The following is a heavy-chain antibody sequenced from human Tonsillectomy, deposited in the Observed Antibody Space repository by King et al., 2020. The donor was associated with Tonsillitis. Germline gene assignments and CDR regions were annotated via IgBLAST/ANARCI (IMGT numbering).Heavy chain of an antibody. Sequence: VQLVESGGGVVQPGRSLRLSCAASGFTFSTYAMHWVRQAPGKGLEWVAVISYDGSNKYYTDSVKGRFTISRENSKNTLYLQMNSLRAEDTAVYYCVRDNYHYYYMDVWGKGTTVTVSS. CDR3: VRDNYHYYYMDV. CDR1: GFTFSTYA. CDR2: ISYDGSNK. J-gene: IGHJ6*03. V-gene: IGHV3-30*10.